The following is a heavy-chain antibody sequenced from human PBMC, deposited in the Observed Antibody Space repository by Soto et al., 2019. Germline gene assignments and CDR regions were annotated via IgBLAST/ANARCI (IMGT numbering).Heavy chain of an antibody. V-gene: IGHV4-59*08. D-gene: IGHD2-2*01. J-gene: IGHJ5*02. CDR3: ARQSCSSTSCYSWVSWFDP. Sequence: QVQLQESGPGPVKPSETLSLTCTVSGGSISSYYWSWIRQPPGKGLEWVGHIYYSGSTNYNPSLKSRVTISVDTSKNQFSLKLSSVTAADTAVYYCARQSCSSTSCYSWVSWFDPWGQGTLVTVSS. CDR1: GGSISSYY. CDR2: IYYSGST.